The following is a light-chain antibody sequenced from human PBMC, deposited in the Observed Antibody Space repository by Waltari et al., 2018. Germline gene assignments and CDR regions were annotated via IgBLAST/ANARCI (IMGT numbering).Light chain of an antibody. Sequence: SCRARQSVSSYLAWYQQRPGQAPRLLIYAASSRATGIPDKFSGSGSGTDFTLTISRVEPEDFAMYYCQQYGSSPRTFGQGTKLEI. V-gene: IGKV3-20*01. CDR2: AAS. CDR1: QSVSSY. CDR3: QQYGSSPRT. J-gene: IGKJ2*01.